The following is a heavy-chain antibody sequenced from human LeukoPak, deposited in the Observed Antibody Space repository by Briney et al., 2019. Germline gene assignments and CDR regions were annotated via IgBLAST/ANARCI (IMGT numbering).Heavy chain of an antibody. CDR3: ARAALESITIFGVVKGPGMDV. Sequence: VASVKVSCKASGYTFTSYGISWVRQAPGQGLEWMGWISAYNGNTNYAQKLQGRVTTTTDTSTSTAYMELRSLRSDDTAVYYCARAALESITIFGVVKGPGMDVWGQGTTVTVSS. J-gene: IGHJ6*02. CDR2: ISAYNGNT. CDR1: GYTFTSYG. D-gene: IGHD3-3*01. V-gene: IGHV1-18*01.